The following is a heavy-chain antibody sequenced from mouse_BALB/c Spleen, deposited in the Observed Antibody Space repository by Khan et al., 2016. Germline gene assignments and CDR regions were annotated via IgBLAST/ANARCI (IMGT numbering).Heavy chain of an antibody. V-gene: IGHV2-6-7*01. CDR3: SSDYDVFAY. J-gene: IGHJ3*01. CDR1: GFSLTGYG. CDR2: IWGDGRT. Sequence: QVQLKESGPGLVAPSQSLSITCTVSGFSLTGYGVNWVRQPPGKGLEWPGKIWGDGRTDYNSALKSRVSISKDNSKSQVFLKMNSLQTDDTANYYRSSDYDVFAYWGQGTLVIGSA. D-gene: IGHD2-12*01.